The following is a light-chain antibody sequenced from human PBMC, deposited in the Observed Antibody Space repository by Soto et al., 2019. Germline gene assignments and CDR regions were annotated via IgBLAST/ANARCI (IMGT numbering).Light chain of an antibody. CDR2: GAS. V-gene: IGKV3D-15*01. J-gene: IGKJ3*01. CDR3: QQYNNWPPRFT. CDR1: QSVSSN. Sequence: EIVMTQSPATLSVSPGERATLSCRASQSVSSNLAWYQQKPGQAPRLLIYGASIRATGIPARFSSSGSGTEFTLTISSLQSEDFAVYYCQQYNNWPPRFTFGPGTKVDIK.